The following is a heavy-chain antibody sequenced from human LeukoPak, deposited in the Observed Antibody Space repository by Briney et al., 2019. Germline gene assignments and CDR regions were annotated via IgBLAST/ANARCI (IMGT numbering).Heavy chain of an antibody. CDR2: IYYSGST. CDR3: AGRPPPYYYDSSGYQGPIDY. Sequence: SETLSLTCTVSGGSVSSGSYYWSWIRQPPGKGLEWIGYIYYSGSTNYNPSLKSRVTISVDTSKNQFSLKLSSVTAADTAVYYCAGRPPPYYYDSSGYQGPIDYWGQGTLVTVSS. CDR1: GGSVSSGSYY. D-gene: IGHD3-22*01. V-gene: IGHV4-61*01. J-gene: IGHJ4*02.